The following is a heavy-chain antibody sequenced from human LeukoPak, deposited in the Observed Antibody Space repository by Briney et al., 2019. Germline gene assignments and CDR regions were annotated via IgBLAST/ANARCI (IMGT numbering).Heavy chain of an antibody. CDR3: ARSTTIFGVVLDV. CDR2: ISSDGDLT. J-gene: IGHJ6*04. V-gene: IGHV3-64*01. D-gene: IGHD3-3*01. CDR1: GFSFTTYA. Sequence: GRSLRLSCAASGFSFTTYAMHWVRQAPGKGLEYVSAISSDGDLTYYAQSVKGRFTISRDNSKNALYLEMNSLRAEDTALYYCARSTTIFGVVLDVWGKGTTVTVSS.